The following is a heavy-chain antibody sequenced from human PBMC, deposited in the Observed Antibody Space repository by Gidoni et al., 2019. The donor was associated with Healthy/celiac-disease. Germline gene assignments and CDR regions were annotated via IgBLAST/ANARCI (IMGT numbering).Heavy chain of an antibody. D-gene: IGHD6-19*01. Sequence: QVQLQESGPGLVKPSETLSLTCTVSGGSISSYYWSWIRQPPGKGLEWIGYIYYSGSTNYNPSLKSRVTISVDTSKNQCSLKLSSVTAADTAVYYCAREDPVAGYFDYWGQGTLVTVSS. V-gene: IGHV4-59*01. CDR1: GGSISSYY. CDR3: AREDPVAGYFDY. J-gene: IGHJ4*02. CDR2: IYYSGST.